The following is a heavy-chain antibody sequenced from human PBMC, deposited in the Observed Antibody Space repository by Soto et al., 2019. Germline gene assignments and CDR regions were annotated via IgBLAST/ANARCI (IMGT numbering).Heavy chain of an antibody. CDR1: GFSLSTSGVG. CDR2: IYWDDDK. D-gene: IGHD3-10*01. J-gene: IGHJ4*02. V-gene: IGHV2-5*02. Sequence: QITLKESGPTLVNPTQTLTLTCTFSGFSLSTSGVGVGWIRQPPGKALEWLALIYWDDDKRYSPSLKSRLTITKDSSKNPVVLTMINMDPVDTATYYCAHGRGPTHFDYWGQGTLVTVSS. CDR3: AHGRGPTHFDY.